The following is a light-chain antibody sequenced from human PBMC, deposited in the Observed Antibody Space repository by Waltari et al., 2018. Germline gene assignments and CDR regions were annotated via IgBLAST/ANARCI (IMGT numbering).Light chain of an antibody. J-gene: IGKJ3*01. CDR2: ATS. CDR3: QQSYSSPPFT. CDR1: QTISSY. V-gene: IGKV1-39*01. Sequence: DIQMTQSPSPLSASVGDRVTITCRANQTISSYFNWYQQQPGKAPRLLIYATSSLQSGVPSRFSGSRSGTDFTLTISSLHPEDFATYYCQQSYSSPPFTFGPGTKVDI.